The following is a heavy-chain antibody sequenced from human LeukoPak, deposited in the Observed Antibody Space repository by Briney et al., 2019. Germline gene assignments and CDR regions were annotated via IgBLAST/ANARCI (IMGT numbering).Heavy chain of an antibody. CDR1: GGSISSSSYY. J-gene: IGHJ4*02. CDR3: ARWIVSGFDY. D-gene: IGHD3-16*02. Sequence: SETLSLTYTVSGGSISSSSYYWGWIRQPPGKGLEWIGSIYYSGSTYYNPSLKSRATISVDTSKNQFSLKLSSVTAEDTAVYYCARWIVSGFDYWGQGTLVTVSS. CDR2: IYYSGST. V-gene: IGHV4-39*01.